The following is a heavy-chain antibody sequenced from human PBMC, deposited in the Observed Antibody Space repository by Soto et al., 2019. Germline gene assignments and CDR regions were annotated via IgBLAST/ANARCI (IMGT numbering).Heavy chain of an antibody. J-gene: IGHJ6*02. Sequence: PGRSLILSCAASGFTFSSYSMNWVRQAPGKWLEWVSSISSSSSYIYYSDSVKVRFTISRDNAKNSLYLQMNSLRAEDTAVYYCARGGYCSSTSCYYGMDVWGQGTTVTVSS. D-gene: IGHD2-2*01. CDR3: ARGGYCSSTSCYYGMDV. CDR2: ISSSSSYI. CDR1: GFTFSSYS. V-gene: IGHV3-21*01.